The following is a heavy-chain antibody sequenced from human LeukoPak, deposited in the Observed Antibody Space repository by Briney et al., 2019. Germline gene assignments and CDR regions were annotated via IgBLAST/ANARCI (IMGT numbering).Heavy chain of an antibody. J-gene: IGHJ4*02. CDR3: ARGGLYGDYLDY. CDR2: ISSTSYI. V-gene: IGHV3-21*01. Sequence: GGSLGLSCAASGFTFSTYSMIWVRQAPGKGLEWVSFISSTSYIYNADSVKGRFTISRDNAKNSLYLQMNSLRVEDTAVYYCARGGLYGDYLDYWGQGTLVTVSS. D-gene: IGHD4-17*01. CDR1: GFTFSTYS.